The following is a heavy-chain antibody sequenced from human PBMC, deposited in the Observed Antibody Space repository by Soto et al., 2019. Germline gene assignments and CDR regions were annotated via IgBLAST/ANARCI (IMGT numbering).Heavy chain of an antibody. Sequence: QVQLQESGPGLVKPSQTLSLTCTVSGGSIDNYEYYWTWIRQPPGKGLEWVGYLYYSGRTNYNPSLNSRLTISLDTSKNQFSLRLTSVSAADTAMYYCARDRSNSPDYFDFWGQGTLVTVSS. CDR1: GGSIDNYEYY. V-gene: IGHV4-30-4*01. CDR3: ARDRSNSPDYFDF. J-gene: IGHJ4*02. D-gene: IGHD6-6*01. CDR2: LYYSGRT.